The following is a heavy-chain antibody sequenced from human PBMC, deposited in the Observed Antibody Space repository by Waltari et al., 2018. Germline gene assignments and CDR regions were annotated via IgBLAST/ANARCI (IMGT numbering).Heavy chain of an antibody. CDR1: GFTFSSSS. V-gene: IGHV3-74*01. J-gene: IGHJ4*02. Sequence: EVQLVESGGGLVQPGGSLRLSCAASGFTFSSSSMHWVRQAPGKGLVWVSRMNGDGSSTVDVDSVKGRFTISRDNAKNTVFLQMNGLRADDTAVYYCTTGGGLSQYWGRGTLVTVSS. CDR3: TTGGGLSQY. D-gene: IGHD1-1*01. CDR2: MNGDGSST.